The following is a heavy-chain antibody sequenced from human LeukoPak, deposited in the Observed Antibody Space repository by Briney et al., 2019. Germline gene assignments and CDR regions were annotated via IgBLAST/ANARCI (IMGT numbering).Heavy chain of an antibody. CDR3: ARDLESYCSSTSCYGGGY. CDR2: IISSSSYI. V-gene: IGHV3-21*01. J-gene: IGHJ4*02. Sequence: GGSLRLSCAASGFTFSSYSMNWVRQAPGKGLECDPSIISSSSYIYYADSVKGRFTISRDNAKNSLYLQMNSLRAEDTAVYYCARDLESYCSSTSCYGGGYWGQGTLVTVSS. D-gene: IGHD2-2*01. CDR1: GFTFSSYS.